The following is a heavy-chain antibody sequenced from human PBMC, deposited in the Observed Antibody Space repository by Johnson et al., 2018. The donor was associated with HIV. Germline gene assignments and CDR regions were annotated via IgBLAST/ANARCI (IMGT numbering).Heavy chain of an antibody. J-gene: IGHJ3*01. CDR1: GFTVSNNY. CDR3: ARDRARDAFDV. CDR2: IYSGGTT. V-gene: IGHV3-66*03. Sequence: VQLLESGGGLIQPGGSLRLSCAASGFTVSNNYMSWVRQAPGKGLEWVSIIYSGGTTNYADSVKGRFTISRDTSQNTVFLQMNSLRAEDTAVYYCARDRARDAFDVWGQGTMVTVSS.